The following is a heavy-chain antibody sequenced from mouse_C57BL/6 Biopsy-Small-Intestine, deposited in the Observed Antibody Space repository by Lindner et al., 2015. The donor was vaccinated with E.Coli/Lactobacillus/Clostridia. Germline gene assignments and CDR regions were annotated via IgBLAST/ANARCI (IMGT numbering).Heavy chain of an antibody. CDR1: GFTFSYYG. J-gene: IGHJ3*01. D-gene: IGHD2-3*01. Sequence: VQLQESGGGLVKPGGSRKLSCSASGFTFSYYGMHWVRQAPEKGLEWVASISSGSNTIYYADTVKGRFTISRDNAKNTLFLQMTSLRSEDAAMYYCTRDGYYSAWFAYWGQGTLVTVSA. V-gene: IGHV5-17*01. CDR2: ISSGSNTI. CDR3: TRDGYYSAWFAY.